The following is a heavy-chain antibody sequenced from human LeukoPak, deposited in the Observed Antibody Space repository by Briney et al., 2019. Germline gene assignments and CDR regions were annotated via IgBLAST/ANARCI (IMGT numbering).Heavy chain of an antibody. CDR3: EKDAPEDDGSGSSYGY. CDR1: GFTVSSNY. CDR2: IYSGGST. D-gene: IGHD3-10*01. J-gene: IGHJ4*02. Sequence: GSLRLSGAASGFTVSSNYMSCGRQPPRKGLEWGSVIYSGGSTYYADSVKGRFTIFGDNSKNTLYLQMNWLRAEDTAGYYCEKDAPEDDGSGSSYGYWGQGTLVTVSS. V-gene: IGHV3-53*01.